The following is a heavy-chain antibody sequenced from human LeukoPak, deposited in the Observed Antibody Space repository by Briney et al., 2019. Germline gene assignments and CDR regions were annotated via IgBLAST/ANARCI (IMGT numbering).Heavy chain of an antibody. D-gene: IGHD3-10*01. CDR1: GFTVSSNY. V-gene: IGHV3-53*01. J-gene: IGHJ5*02. CDR3: AKAGITMVRGVIYRWFDP. Sequence: GGSLRLSCAASGFTVSSNYMSWVRQAPGKGLEWVSVIYSGGSTYYADSVKGRFTISRDNSKNTLYLQMNSLRAEDTAVYYCAKAGITMVRGVIYRWFDPWGQGTLVTVSS. CDR2: IYSGGST.